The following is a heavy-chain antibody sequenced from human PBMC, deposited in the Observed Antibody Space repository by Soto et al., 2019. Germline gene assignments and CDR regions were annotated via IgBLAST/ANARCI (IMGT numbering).Heavy chain of an antibody. CDR3: VRTSLVVAAATREDY. CDR2: INSDGSST. D-gene: IGHD2-15*01. J-gene: IGHJ4*02. Sequence: GGSLRLSCAASGVTFSSYWMHWVRQAPGKGLVWVSRINSDGSSTSYADSVKGRFTISRDNAKNTLYLQMNSLRAEDTAVYYCVRTSLVVAAATREDYWGQGILVTVSS. CDR1: GVTFSSYW. V-gene: IGHV3-74*01.